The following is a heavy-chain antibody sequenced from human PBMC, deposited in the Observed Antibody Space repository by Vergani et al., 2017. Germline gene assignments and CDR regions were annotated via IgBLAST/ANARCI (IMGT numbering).Heavy chain of an antibody. J-gene: IGHJ4*02. CDR1: GYTFTSYY. CDR3: ARVYTAFFDY. Sequence: QVQLVQSGAEVKKPGASVKVSCKACGYTFTSYYMHWVRQAPGQGLEWMGIINPSGGSTSYAQKFQGRVTMTRDTSTSTVYMALSSLRSEDTAVYYCARVYTAFFDYWGQGTLVTVSS. D-gene: IGHD5-18*01. CDR2: INPSGGST. V-gene: IGHV1-46*01.